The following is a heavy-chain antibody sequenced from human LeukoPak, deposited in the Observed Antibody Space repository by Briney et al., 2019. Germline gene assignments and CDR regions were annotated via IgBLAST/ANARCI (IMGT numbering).Heavy chain of an antibody. CDR3: AREPYYLGSGSYWFDP. V-gene: IGHV1-2*02. J-gene: IGHJ5*02. D-gene: IGHD3-10*01. CDR2: INPNSGGT. CDR1: GYTFTGYY. Sequence: ASVKVSCKASGYTFTGYYMHWVRQAPGQGLEWMGWINPNSGGTNYAQKFQGRVTMTRDTSISTAYMELSRLRSDDTAVYYCAREPYYLGSGSYWFDPWGQGTLVTVSS.